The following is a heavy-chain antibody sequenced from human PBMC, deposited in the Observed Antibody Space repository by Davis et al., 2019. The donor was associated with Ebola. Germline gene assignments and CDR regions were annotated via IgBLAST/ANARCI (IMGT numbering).Heavy chain of an antibody. CDR2: IGTDTGNP. Sequence: AASVKVSCKASGYTFNKYAMNWVRQAPGQGLEWMGWIGTDTGNPTNAQGFAGRFVFSLDTSVTTTYLQINGLKVEDTAVYYCARGGRSSSYGMDVWGKGTTVTVSS. J-gene: IGHJ6*04. CDR3: ARGGRSSSYGMDV. D-gene: IGHD6-6*01. CDR1: GYTFNKYA. V-gene: IGHV7-4-1*02.